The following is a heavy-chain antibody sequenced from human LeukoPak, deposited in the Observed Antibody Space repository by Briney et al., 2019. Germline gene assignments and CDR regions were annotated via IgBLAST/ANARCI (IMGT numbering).Heavy chain of an antibody. CDR3: ARARRGGLRWFGEPLFDP. J-gene: IGHJ5*02. Sequence: QPGTSLRLSCTASGFNFGIYGMHWVRQAPGKGLEWVAVMWDDGTNEYYAESVKGRFTISRDNSKNTLYLQMNSLRAEDTAVYYCARARRGGLRWFGEPLFDPWGQGTLVTVSS. CDR1: GFNFGIYG. D-gene: IGHD3-10*01. CDR2: MWDDGTNE. V-gene: IGHV3-33*01.